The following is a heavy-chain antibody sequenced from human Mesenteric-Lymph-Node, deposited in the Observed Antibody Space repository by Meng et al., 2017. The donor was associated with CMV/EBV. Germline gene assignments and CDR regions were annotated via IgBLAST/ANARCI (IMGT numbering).Heavy chain of an antibody. J-gene: IGHJ4*02. CDR3: ATFIVRITMVRGVALPDY. Sequence: ASVKVSCKASGYTFTSYGISWVRQAPGQGLEWMGWISAYNGNTNYAQKLQGRVTMTTDTSTSTAYMELRSLRSDDTAVYYCATFIVRITMVRGVALPDYWGQGTLVTVSS. CDR2: ISAYNGNT. CDR1: GYTFTSYG. V-gene: IGHV1-18*01. D-gene: IGHD3-10*01.